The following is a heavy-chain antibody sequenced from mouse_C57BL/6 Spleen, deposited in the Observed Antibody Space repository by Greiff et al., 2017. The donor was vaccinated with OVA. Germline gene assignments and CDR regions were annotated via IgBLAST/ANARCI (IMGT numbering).Heavy chain of an antibody. J-gene: IGHJ3*01. CDR1: GYTFTSYW. Sequence: QLQQPGAELVMPGASVKLSCKASGYTFTSYWMHWVKQRPGQGLEWIGEIDPSDSYTNYNQKFKGKSTLTVDKSSSTAYMQLSSLTSEDSAVYYCARENSTGRGFAYWGQGTLVTVSA. CDR2: IDPSDSYT. D-gene: IGHD2-5*01. CDR3: ARENSTGRGFAY. V-gene: IGHV1-69*01.